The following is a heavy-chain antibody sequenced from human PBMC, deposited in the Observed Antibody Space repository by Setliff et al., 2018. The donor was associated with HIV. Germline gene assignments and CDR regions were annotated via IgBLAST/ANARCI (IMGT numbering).Heavy chain of an antibody. J-gene: IGHJ4*02. D-gene: IGHD4-17*01. V-gene: IGHV4-34*01. Sequence: PSETLSLTCTVYGGSFSNYYTNWIRQPPGKGLEWIGELSPSGTTRPNPSLQSRVIIPLDTSKNQFSLKLTSVTAADTAMYYCAAFLVSPVTTQDYWGQGTQVTVSS. CDR3: AAFLVSPVTTQDY. CDR2: LSPSGTT. CDR1: GGSFSNYY.